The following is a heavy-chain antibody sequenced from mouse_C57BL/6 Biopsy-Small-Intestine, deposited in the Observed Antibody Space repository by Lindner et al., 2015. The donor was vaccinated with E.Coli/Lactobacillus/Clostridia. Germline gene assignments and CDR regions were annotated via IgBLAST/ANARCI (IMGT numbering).Heavy chain of an antibody. CDR2: IYPSDSET. CDR3: AREGITTALDS. J-gene: IGHJ2*01. D-gene: IGHD1-2*01. Sequence: VQLQESGTELVRPGSSVRLSCEASGYTFTAYWIDWVMQRPGQGLEWIGNIYPSDSETHYTQKFKDKATLTVDKSSNTAYMQLSSLTSEDSAVYFCAREGITTALDSWGQGTTLTVSS. V-gene: IGHV1-61*01. CDR1: GYTFTAYW.